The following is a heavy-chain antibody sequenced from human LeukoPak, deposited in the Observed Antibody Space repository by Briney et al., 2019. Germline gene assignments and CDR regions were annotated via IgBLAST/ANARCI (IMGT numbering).Heavy chain of an antibody. J-gene: IGHJ4*02. CDR3: ARFTRSSFDS. CDR1: GFTFSDYY. CDR2: ISSSGNTI. Sequence: GGSLRLSCAASGFTFSDYYMSWIRQAPGKGLEWVSYISSSGNTIYYADSVKGRFTISRDNDKNSLYLRMNSLRAEDTAVYYCARFTRSSFDSWGQGTLVTVSS. V-gene: IGHV3-11*01. D-gene: IGHD3-16*02.